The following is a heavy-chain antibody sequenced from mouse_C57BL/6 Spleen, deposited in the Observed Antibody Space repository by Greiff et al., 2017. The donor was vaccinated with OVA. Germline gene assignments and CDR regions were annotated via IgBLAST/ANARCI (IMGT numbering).Heavy chain of an antibody. CDR3: ARTYDYRYFDV. J-gene: IGHJ1*03. D-gene: IGHD2-3*01. CDR2: ISSGSSTI. CDR1: GFTFSDYG. Sequence: EVQLVESGGGLVKPGGSLKLSCAASGFTFSDYGMHWVRQAPEKGLEWVAYISSGSSTIYYADTVKGRFTISRDNAKNTLFLQMTSLRSEDTAMYYCARTYDYRYFDVWGTGTTVTVSS. V-gene: IGHV5-17*01.